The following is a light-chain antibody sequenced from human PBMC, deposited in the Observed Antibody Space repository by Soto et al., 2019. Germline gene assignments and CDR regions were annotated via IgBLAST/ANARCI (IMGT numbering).Light chain of an antibody. J-gene: IGKJ4*01. Sequence: EIVLTQSPATLSLSPGERATLSCRASQSVSSYLAWYQQKPGQAPRLLIYDASNRATGIPARFSGSGSGTDLTLTIRSLGPEDFAVYYCQQRSNWPLALTFGGGTKVEIK. CDR2: DAS. CDR1: QSVSSY. CDR3: QQRSNWPLALT. V-gene: IGKV3-11*01.